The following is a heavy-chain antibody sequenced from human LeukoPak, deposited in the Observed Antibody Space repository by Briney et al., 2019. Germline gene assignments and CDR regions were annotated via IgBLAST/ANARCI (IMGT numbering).Heavy chain of an antibody. CDR3: AKDATPRNRLWDHFDS. CDR1: GFTFNIYG. J-gene: IGHJ4*02. V-gene: IGHV3-23*01. D-gene: IGHD2-21*01. CDR2: VGGGDDI. Sequence: GGSLRLSCVASGFTFNIYGMRWVRQAPRKGLGWVSSVGGGDDIHYADSVKGRFTGYRDDAKNTVYLQMNSLRVEDTAIYFCAKDATPRNRLWDHFDSWGQGTLVSVSS.